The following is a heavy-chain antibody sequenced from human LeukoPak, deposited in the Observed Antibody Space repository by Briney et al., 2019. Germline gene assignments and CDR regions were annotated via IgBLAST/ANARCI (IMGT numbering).Heavy chain of an antibody. CDR2: IYYSGST. CDR1: GGSFSGYY. CDR3: AREIRYTWNNSGNFDY. Sequence: SETLSLTCAVYGGSFSGYYWSWIRQPPGKGLEWIGYIYYSGSTNYNPSLKSRVTISVDTSKNQFSLKLSSVTAADTAVYYCAREIRYTWNNSGNFDYWGQGTLVTVSS. D-gene: IGHD1/OR15-1a*01. V-gene: IGHV4-59*01. J-gene: IGHJ4*02.